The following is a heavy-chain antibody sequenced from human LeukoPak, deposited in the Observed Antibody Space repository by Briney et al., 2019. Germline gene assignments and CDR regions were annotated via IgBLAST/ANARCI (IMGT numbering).Heavy chain of an antibody. CDR2: INPNSGGT. CDR3: ARRDIGWSAKYYFDY. J-gene: IGHJ4*02. CDR1: GYTFTGYY. D-gene: IGHD5-12*01. V-gene: IGHV1-2*02. Sequence: ASVKVSCKASGYTFTGYYMHWVRQAPGQGLEWIGWINPNSGGTNYAQKFQGRVTMTRDTSISTAYMELSRLRSDDTAVYYCARRDIGWSAKYYFDYWGQGTLVTVSS.